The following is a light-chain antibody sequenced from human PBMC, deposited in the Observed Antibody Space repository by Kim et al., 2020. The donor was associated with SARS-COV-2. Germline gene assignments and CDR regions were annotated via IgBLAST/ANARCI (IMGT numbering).Light chain of an antibody. V-gene: IGKV3-20*01. CDR2: GAS. Sequence: LAPGERATLSCRASQSVSSSYLDWCQQKPGQAPRLLIHGASSRATGIPDRFSGSGSGTDFSLTISRLEPEDFAVYYCQQYGSSPRTFGQGTKLVI. J-gene: IGKJ2*01. CDR1: QSVSSSY. CDR3: QQYGSSPRT.